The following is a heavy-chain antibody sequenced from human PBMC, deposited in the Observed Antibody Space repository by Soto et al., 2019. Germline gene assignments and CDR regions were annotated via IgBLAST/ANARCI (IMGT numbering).Heavy chain of an antibody. CDR1: GFNFGDYQ. J-gene: IGHJ4*02. CDR2: FSGNSAET. D-gene: IGHD3-10*01. Sequence: VGSGGGLVKPGESLTVSCAASGFNFGDYQMTWVRQNPRTGLEWVSQFSGNSAETQYADSVSGRFAVFRDNAKNVMYLEMTSLRVDDTGVYYCTKGGRITSYYWFDWGQGTQVTVSS. CDR3: TKGGRITSYYWFD. V-gene: IGHV3-11*06.